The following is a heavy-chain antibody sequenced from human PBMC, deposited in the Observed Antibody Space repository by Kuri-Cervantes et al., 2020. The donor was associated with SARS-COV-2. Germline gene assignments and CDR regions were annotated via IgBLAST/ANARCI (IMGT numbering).Heavy chain of an antibody. CDR1: GFTFDDYG. CDR2: INWDGGST. V-gene: IGHV3-20*04. Sequence: GGSLRLSCAASGFTFDDYGMSWVRQAPGKGLEWVSGINWDGGSTGYADSVKGRFTIYRDNAKNSLYLQMNSLRAENTAVYYCARGDGQLVLPVYYWGQGTLVTVSS. J-gene: IGHJ4*02. CDR3: ARGDGQLVLPVYY. D-gene: IGHD6-6*01.